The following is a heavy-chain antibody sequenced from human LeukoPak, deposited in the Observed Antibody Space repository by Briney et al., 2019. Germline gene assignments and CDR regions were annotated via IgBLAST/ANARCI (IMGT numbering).Heavy chain of an antibody. D-gene: IGHD3-16*02. CDR3: AKEAGAIWGSYRYTYFDY. Sequence: GGSLRLSCAASGLTFSSYAMSWVRQAPGKGREWVSAISDSGGNTYYADSVKGRFTISRDNSKNTLYLQMHSLRAEDTAVYYCAKEAGAIWGSYRYTYFDYWGQGTLVTVSS. V-gene: IGHV3-23*01. CDR2: ISDSGGNT. CDR1: GLTFSSYA. J-gene: IGHJ4*02.